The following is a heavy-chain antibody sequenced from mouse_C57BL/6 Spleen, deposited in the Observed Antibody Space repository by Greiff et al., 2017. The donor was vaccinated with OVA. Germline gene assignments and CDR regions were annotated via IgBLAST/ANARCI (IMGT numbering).Heavy chain of an antibody. J-gene: IGHJ2*01. CDR1: GFTFSSYA. CDR3: ARDPGGKGYFDY. Sequence: EVKLVESGGGLVKPGGSLKLSCAASGFTFSSYAMSWVRQTSEKRLEWVATISDGGSYTYYPDNVKGRFTISRDNAKNNLYLQMSHLKSEDTAMYYCARDPGGKGYFDYWGQGTTLTVSS. V-gene: IGHV5-4*01. D-gene: IGHD2-1*01. CDR2: ISDGGSYT.